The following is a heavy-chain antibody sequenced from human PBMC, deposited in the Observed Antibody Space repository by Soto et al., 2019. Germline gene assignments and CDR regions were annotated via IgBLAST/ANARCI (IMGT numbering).Heavy chain of an antibody. Sequence: QITLKESGPTLVKPTQTLTLTCTFSGFSLSTSGVGVGWIRQPPGKALEWLALIYWDDDKRYSPSLKSRLTXTKDTSXXXXXXXXXNMDPVDTATYYCAHRTSLITMVRGVIYGFDYWGQGTLVTVSS. CDR2: IYWDDDK. CDR3: AHRTSLITMVRGVIYGFDY. J-gene: IGHJ4*02. V-gene: IGHV2-5*02. D-gene: IGHD3-10*01. CDR1: GFSLSTSGVG.